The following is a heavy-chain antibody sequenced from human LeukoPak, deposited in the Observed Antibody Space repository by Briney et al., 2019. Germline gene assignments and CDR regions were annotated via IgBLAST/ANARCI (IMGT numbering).Heavy chain of an antibody. CDR3: ARDSWGGPIAPGSDYDFWSGNWAFDI. D-gene: IGHD3-3*01. Sequence: PSQTLSLTCTVSGGSISSGSYYWSWIRQPAGKGLEWIGRIYTSGSTNYNPSLKSRVTISVDTSKNQFSLKLSSVTAADTAVYYCARDSWGGPIAPGSDYDFWSGNWAFDIWGQGTMVTVSS. CDR2: IYTSGST. V-gene: IGHV4-61*02. CDR1: GGSISSGSYY. J-gene: IGHJ3*02.